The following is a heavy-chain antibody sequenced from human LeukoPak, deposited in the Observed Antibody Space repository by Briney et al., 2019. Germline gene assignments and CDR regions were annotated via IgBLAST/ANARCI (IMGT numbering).Heavy chain of an antibody. CDR2: TYYSGST. Sequence: SETLSLTCTVSGGSITSSYWSWIRQPPGKGLEWIGYTYYSGSTNYNPSLKSRVTTSVDTSKNQFSLKLSSVTAADTAVYYCARRSMRWMDVWGQGTTVIVSS. J-gene: IGHJ6*02. D-gene: IGHD4-23*01. CDR3: ARRSMRWMDV. V-gene: IGHV4-59*08. CDR1: GGSITSSY.